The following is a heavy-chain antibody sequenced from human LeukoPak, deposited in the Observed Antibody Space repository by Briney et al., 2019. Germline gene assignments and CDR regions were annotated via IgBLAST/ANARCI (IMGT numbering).Heavy chain of an antibody. CDR2: INHSGST. Sequence: SETLSLTCAVYGGSFSGYYWSWIRQPPGKGLEWIGEINHSGSTNYNPSLKSRVTISVDTSKNQFSLKLSSVTAADTAVYYCARDKSLENWFDPWGQGTLVTVSS. V-gene: IGHV4-34*01. CDR3: ARDKSLENWFDP. CDR1: GGSFSGYY. J-gene: IGHJ5*02.